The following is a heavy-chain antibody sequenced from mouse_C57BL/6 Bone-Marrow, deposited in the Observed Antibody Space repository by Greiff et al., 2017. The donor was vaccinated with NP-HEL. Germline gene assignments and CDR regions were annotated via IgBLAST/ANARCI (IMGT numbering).Heavy chain of an antibody. D-gene: IGHD2-5*01. J-gene: IGHJ1*03. CDR3: ARSLYYSNLPRYFDV. CDR1: GYTFTSYW. Sequence: QVQLQQSGAELVKPGASVKLSCKASGYTFTSYWMHWVKQRPGQGLEWIGMIHPNSGSTNYNEKFKSKATLTVDKSSSTAYMQLSSLTSEDSAVYYCARSLYYSNLPRYFDVWGTGTTVTVSS. CDR2: IHPNSGST. V-gene: IGHV1-64*01.